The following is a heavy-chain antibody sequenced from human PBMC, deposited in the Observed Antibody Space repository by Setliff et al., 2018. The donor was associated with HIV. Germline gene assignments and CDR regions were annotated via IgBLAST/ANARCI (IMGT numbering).Heavy chain of an antibody. J-gene: IGHJ4*02. CDR1: GYTFTNYA. CDR2: INAGYGDT. D-gene: IGHD1-1*01. Sequence: ASVKVSCKASGYTFTNYAIHWLRQAPGQRLEWMGWINAGYGDTKYSEKFQGRVTITRDTSATTAYMELSSLTSEDTAIYYCARQKENWQNLFDFWGQGTLVTVSS. V-gene: IGHV1-3*01. CDR3: ARQKENWQNLFDF.